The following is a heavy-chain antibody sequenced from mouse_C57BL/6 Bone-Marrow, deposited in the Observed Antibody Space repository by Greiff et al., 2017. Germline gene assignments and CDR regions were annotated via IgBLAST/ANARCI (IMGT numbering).Heavy chain of an antibody. Sequence: EVKLMESGGGLVKPGGSLKLSCAASGFTFSSYAMSWVRQTPEKRLVWVATISDGGSYTYYPDNVKGRFTISRDNAKTNLYLQMSHLKSEDTAMYYCARDPSDGYDAWFAYWGQGTLVTVSA. D-gene: IGHD2-2*01. CDR1: GFTFSSYA. V-gene: IGHV5-4*01. CDR2: ISDGGSYT. CDR3: ARDPSDGYDAWFAY. J-gene: IGHJ3*01.